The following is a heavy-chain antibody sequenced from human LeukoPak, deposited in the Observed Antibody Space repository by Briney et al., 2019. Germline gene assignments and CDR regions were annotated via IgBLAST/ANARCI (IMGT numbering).Heavy chain of an antibody. D-gene: IGHD2-15*01. CDR3: ARGPVMVASYYHYYYGMEL. J-gene: IGHJ6*02. CDR1: GFTFSSYA. Sequence: GGSLRLSCAASGFTFSSYAMHWVRQAPGKGLEWVAVISYDGSNKYYADSVKGRFTISRDNSKNTLYLQMNSLRAEDTAVYYCARGPVMVASYYHYYYGMELWGQGATVNLSS. V-gene: IGHV3-30-3*01. CDR2: ISYDGSNK.